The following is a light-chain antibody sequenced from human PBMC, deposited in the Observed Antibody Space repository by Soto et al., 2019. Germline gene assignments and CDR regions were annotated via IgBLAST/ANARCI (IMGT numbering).Light chain of an antibody. J-gene: IGKJ1*01. V-gene: IGKV3-20*01. CDR3: QQYGYSFWT. CDR1: HSVSSSY. Sequence: ELVLTQSPGTLSLSPGERTTLSCRVGHSVSSSYLAWYQQKPGQAPRLLIYSASSRATGITDRFSGSGSGADYTLAISRLEPEDSAMYYCQQYGYSFWTFGQGTKVEIK. CDR2: SAS.